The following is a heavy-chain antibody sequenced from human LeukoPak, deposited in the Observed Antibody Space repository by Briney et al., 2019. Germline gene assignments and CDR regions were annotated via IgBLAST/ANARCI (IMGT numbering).Heavy chain of an antibody. V-gene: IGHV1-69*04. Sequence: ASVKVSCKASGGTFSSYTISWVRQAPGQGLEWMGRIILILGIANYAQKFQGRVTITADKSTSTAYMELSSLRSEDTAVYYCAREGEDIVVVPAASDWFDPWGQGTLVTVSS. J-gene: IGHJ5*02. CDR2: IILILGIA. CDR3: AREGEDIVVVPAASDWFDP. CDR1: GGTFSSYT. D-gene: IGHD2-2*01.